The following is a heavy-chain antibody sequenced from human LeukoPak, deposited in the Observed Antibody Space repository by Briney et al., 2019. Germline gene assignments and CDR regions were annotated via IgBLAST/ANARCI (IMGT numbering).Heavy chain of an antibody. Sequence: PGGSLRLSCAASGFTVSSNYMSWVRQAPGKGLEWVTVISIDGTREHYADSVKGRFTISRDNSKSTLYLQMDSLRAEDTAVYYCAKEGEGDSWGSLDYWGREPWSPSPQ. CDR2: ISIDGTRE. CDR3: AKEGEGDSWGSLDY. D-gene: IGHD3-16*01. J-gene: IGHJ4*02. CDR1: GFTVSSNY. V-gene: IGHV3-30*18.